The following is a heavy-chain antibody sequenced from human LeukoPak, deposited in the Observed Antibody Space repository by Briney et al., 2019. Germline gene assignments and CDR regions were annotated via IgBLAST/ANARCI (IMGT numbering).Heavy chain of an antibody. CDR1: GDSITSGSYY. CDR2: IYYTGGT. J-gene: IGHJ3*02. V-gene: IGHV4-31*03. Sequence: SSQTLSLTCTVSGDSITSGSYYWAWIRQHPGKGLEWIGYIYYTGGTHYSPSLKSRLTISVDTSENHFSLKLSSVTAADTAIYFCARAPGAFDIWGQGTMVTVSS. CDR3: ARAPGAFDI.